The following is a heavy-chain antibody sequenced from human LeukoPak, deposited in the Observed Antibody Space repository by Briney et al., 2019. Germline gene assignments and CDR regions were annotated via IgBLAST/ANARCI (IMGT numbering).Heavy chain of an antibody. Sequence: PSETLSLTCTASGGSISSYYWSWVRQRPGKGLEWIGSIYYSGRTYYNPSLKSRVTISVDTSKNQFSLKLSSVTAADTAVYYCARQTGSGLFILPGGQGTLVTVSS. CDR2: IYYSGRT. V-gene: IGHV4-39*01. D-gene: IGHD3/OR15-3a*01. J-gene: IGHJ4*02. CDR1: GGSISSYY. CDR3: ARQTGSGLFILP.